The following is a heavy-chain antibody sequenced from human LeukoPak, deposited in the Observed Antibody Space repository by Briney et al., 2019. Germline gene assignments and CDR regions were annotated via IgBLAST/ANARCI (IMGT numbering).Heavy chain of an antibody. CDR1: GSTFSSDW. V-gene: IGHV3-53*01. D-gene: IGHD3-10*01. J-gene: IGHJ5*02. CDR3: ARVLLWFGDHSFDP. CDR2: IYSGGST. Sequence: GGSLRLSCAASGSTFSSDWMSWGRQAPGKGLERVSVIYSGGSTYYADSVKGRFTISRDNSKNTLYLQMNSLRAEDTAVYYCARVLLWFGDHSFDPWGQGTLVTVSS.